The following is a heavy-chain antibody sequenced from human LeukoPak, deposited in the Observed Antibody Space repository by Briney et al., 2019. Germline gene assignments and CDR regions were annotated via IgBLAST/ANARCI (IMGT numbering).Heavy chain of an antibody. Sequence: SETLSLTCAVYGGSFSGYYWSWIRQPPGKGLEWIGHIYYTGSTYYNPSLKSRVGISVDTSKTEFSLKLSSVTAADTAVYYCARARPDYYYGSGSRYYLDYWGQGTLVTVSS. CDR1: GGSFSGYY. CDR2: IYYTGST. J-gene: IGHJ4*02. V-gene: IGHV4-30-4*08. CDR3: ARARPDYYYGSGSRYYLDY. D-gene: IGHD3-10*01.